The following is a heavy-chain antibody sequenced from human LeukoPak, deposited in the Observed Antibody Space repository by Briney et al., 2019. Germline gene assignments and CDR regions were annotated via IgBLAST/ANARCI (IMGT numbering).Heavy chain of an antibody. D-gene: IGHD3-22*01. V-gene: IGHV4-39*07. J-gene: IGHJ1*01. CDR3: AGASSFYDSSGYREYFQH. Sequence: ETLSLTCIVSGDSISSSIYYWGRIRQSPGKGLEWIGRLYTSGSTNYNPSLKSRVAMSVYTSKNQFCRKLSSVTAAGTAMYYCAGASSFYDSSGYREYFQHWGQGTLVTVSS. CDR1: GDSISSSIYY. CDR2: LYTSGST.